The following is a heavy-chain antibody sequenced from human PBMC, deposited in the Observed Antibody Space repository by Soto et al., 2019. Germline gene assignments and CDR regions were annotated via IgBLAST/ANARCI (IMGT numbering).Heavy chain of an antibody. CDR2: IKQDGSEK. CDR1: GFTFSSYW. Sequence: LRLSCAASGFTFSSYWMSWVRQAPGKGLEWVANIKQDGSEKYYVDSVKGRFTISRDNAKNSLYLQMNSLRAEDTAVYYCARARGIYIVVVPAAPYYYGMDVWGQGTTVTVSS. V-gene: IGHV3-7*01. CDR3: ARARGIYIVVVPAAPYYYGMDV. D-gene: IGHD2-2*01. J-gene: IGHJ6*02.